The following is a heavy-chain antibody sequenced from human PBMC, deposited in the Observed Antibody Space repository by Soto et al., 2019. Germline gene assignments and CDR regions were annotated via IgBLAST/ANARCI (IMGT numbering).Heavy chain of an antibody. J-gene: IGHJ4*02. CDR3: ARIPAVHYYYDARGYYYTLRPF. Sequence: PSETLSLTCTVSGDSISSPSYYWGWIRQPPGKGLEWIGSVEDSGTTYYNPSLKSRVAISVDTSKTQFSLKLNSVTAADTAVYYCARIPAVHYYYDARGYYYTLRPFWGQGTLVTVSS. V-gene: IGHV4-39*01. D-gene: IGHD3-22*01. CDR2: VEDSGTT. CDR1: GDSISSPSYY.